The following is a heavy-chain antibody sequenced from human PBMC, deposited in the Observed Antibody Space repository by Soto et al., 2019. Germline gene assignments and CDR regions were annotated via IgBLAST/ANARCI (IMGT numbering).Heavy chain of an antibody. CDR3: AREYMVRGNPADYYYYGMDV. CDR1: GFTFSSYA. V-gene: IGHV3-30-3*01. D-gene: IGHD3-10*01. J-gene: IGHJ6*02. Sequence: GGSLRLSCAASGFTFSSYAMHWVRQAPGKGLEWVAVISYDGSNKYYADSVKGRFTISRDNSKNTLYLQMNSLRAEDTAVYYCAREYMVRGNPADYYYYGMDVWGQGTTVTVSS. CDR2: ISYDGSNK.